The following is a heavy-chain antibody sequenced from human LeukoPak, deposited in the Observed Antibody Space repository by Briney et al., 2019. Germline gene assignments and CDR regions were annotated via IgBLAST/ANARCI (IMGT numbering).Heavy chain of an antibody. J-gene: IGHJ5*02. V-gene: IGHV4-38-2*01. CDR2: IYHTGST. CDR3: ARSHSGWQGHNNWFDP. Sequence: SESLSLTCEVSGYSISSDKYGGWIRLSPGKGLEWIGTIYHTGSTFNNPSLKSRVSISVDTSKNQFSLRFTSVTAADTAVYYCARSHSGWQGHNNWFDPWGQGTLVTVSS. D-gene: IGHD6-19*01. CDR1: GYSISSDKY.